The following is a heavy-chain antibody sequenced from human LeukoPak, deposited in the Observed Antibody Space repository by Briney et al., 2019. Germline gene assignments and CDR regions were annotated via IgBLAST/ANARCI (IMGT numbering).Heavy chain of an antibody. CDR3: ARVSRVAYSSSWYLDY. J-gene: IGHJ4*02. CDR2: IFRRNSYI. V-gene: IGHV3-21*06. Sequence: GGSLRLSCAASGFTFNDYSMNWVRQAPGKGLEWVSSIFRRNSYIYYSDSVKGRFTISRDDAKYSLYLQMNSLRADDTAMYYCARVSRVAYSSSWYLDYWGQGTLVTVSS. D-gene: IGHD6-13*01. CDR1: GFTFNDYS.